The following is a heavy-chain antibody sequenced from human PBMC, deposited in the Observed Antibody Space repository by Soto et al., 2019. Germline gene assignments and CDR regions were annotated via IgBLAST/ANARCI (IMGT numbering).Heavy chain of an antibody. CDR3: AKDPIHADFWSGYEPYYFDY. Sequence: PGGSLRLSCAASGFTFSSYAMSWVRQAPGKGLEWVSAISGSGGSTYYADSVKGRFTISRDNSKNTLYLQMNSLRAEDTAVYYCAKDPIHADFWSGYEPYYFDYWGQGTLVTVS. CDR2: ISGSGGST. CDR1: GFTFSSYA. V-gene: IGHV3-23*01. J-gene: IGHJ4*02. D-gene: IGHD3-3*01.